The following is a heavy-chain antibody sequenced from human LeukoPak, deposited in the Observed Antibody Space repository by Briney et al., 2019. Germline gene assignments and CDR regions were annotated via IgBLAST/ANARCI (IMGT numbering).Heavy chain of an antibody. CDR3: ARDNVDTAPFDL. CDR2: ISSSSSYI. J-gene: IGHJ2*01. V-gene: IGHV3-21*01. D-gene: IGHD5-18*01. CDR1: GFTFSSYS. Sequence: GGSLRLSCAASGFTFSSYSMNWVRQAPGKGLEWVSSISSSSSYIYYADSVKGRFTISRDNAKNSLYLQMNSLRAEDTAVYYCARDNVDTAPFDLWGRGTLVTVSS.